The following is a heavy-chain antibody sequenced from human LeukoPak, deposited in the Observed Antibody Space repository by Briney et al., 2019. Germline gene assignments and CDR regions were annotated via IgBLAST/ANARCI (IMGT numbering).Heavy chain of an antibody. D-gene: IGHD6-19*01. CDR1: GFTFSTYG. Sequence: PGRSLRLSCVASGFTFSTYGMHWVRQAPGKGLEWVAVISYDGSNKYYADSVKGRFTISRDNSKNTLYLQMNSLRAEDTAVYYCAKPAVASKRGSYYFDYWGQGTLVTVSS. CDR3: AKPAVASKRGSYYFDY. CDR2: ISYDGSNK. J-gene: IGHJ4*02. V-gene: IGHV3-30*18.